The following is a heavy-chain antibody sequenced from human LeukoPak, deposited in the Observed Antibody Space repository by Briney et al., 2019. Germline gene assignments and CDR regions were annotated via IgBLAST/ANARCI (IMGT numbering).Heavy chain of an antibody. J-gene: IGHJ4*02. V-gene: IGHV4-39*01. D-gene: IGHD6-19*01. CDR2: IHYSGST. CDR3: VRLASGLIDY. Sequence: SETLSLTCTVSGGSIDNSHYYWGWIRQPPGEGLEWIASIHYSGSTHYNPSLKSRVTISVDTSKNQFSLKLSSVTAADTDVYYCVRLASGLIDYWGQGTLVTVSS. CDR1: GGSIDNSHYY.